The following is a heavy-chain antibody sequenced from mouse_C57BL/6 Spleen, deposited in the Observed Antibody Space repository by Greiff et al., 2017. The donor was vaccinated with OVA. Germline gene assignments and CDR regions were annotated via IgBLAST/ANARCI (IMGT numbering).Heavy chain of an antibody. Sequence: QVQLKESGAELVRPGASVKLSCTASGYTFTDYYINWVKQRPGQGLEWIARIYPGSGNTYYNEKFKGKATLTAEKSSSTAYMQLSSLTSEDSAVNFCARHYGSSYGYFDVWGTGTTVTVSS. J-gene: IGHJ1*03. CDR2: IYPGSGNT. D-gene: IGHD1-1*01. V-gene: IGHV1-76*01. CDR1: GYTFTDYY. CDR3: ARHYGSSYGYFDV.